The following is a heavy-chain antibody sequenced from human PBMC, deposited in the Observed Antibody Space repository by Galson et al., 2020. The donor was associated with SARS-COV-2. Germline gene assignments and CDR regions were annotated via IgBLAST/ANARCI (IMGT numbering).Heavy chain of an antibody. Sequence: SETLSLTCTVSGGSISSSSYYWGWNRQPPGKGLEWIGSTYHSGSTYYNPSLKSRVTISVDTSKNQFSLKLSSVTAADTAVYYCARLSGNNLGPSGYSFAWGQGTLVTVSS. J-gene: IGHJ5*02. V-gene: IGHV4-39*01. CDR1: GGSISSSSYY. CDR2: TYHSGST. D-gene: IGHD3-3*01. CDR3: ARLSGNNLGPSGYSFA.